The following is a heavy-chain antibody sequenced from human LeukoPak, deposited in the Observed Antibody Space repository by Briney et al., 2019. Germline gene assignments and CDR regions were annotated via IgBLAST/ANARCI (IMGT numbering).Heavy chain of an antibody. CDR1: GGSISSSSHY. CDR3: ARAGYSYGIISYFDS. V-gene: IGHV4-39*01. CDR2: VST. D-gene: IGHD5-18*01. Sequence: SETLSLTCTVSGGSISSSSHYWGWIRQPPGKGLEWIGVSTYYNPSLKNRVTISRDTSKNQFSLKLSSVTAAGTAIYYCARAGYSYGIISYFDSWGQGTLVTVSS. J-gene: IGHJ4*02.